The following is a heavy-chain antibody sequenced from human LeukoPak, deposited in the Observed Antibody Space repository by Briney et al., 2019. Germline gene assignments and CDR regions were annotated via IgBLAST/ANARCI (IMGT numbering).Heavy chain of an antibody. CDR1: GSIFSDYA. CDR3: ARDASSGPYFFYGMDF. D-gene: IGHD3-10*01. Sequence: QAGGSLRLSCAASGSIFSDYAIHWVRQTPGKGLEWVAVISYDENKKYYADSVKGRLTISRDNSKTTLYLQMNNLRAEDTAVYFCARDASSGPYFFYGMDFWGQGTTVTVSS. CDR2: ISYDENKK. J-gene: IGHJ6*02. V-gene: IGHV3-30-3*01.